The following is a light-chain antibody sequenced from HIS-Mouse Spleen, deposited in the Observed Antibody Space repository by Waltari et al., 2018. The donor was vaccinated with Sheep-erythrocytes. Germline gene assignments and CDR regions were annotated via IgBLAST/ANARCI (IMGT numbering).Light chain of an antibody. J-gene: IGLJ1*01. V-gene: IGLV2-11*01. CDR3: CSYAGSYNHV. CDR1: SSDVGGYNY. Sequence: QSALTQPRPVSGSPGQSVTISCTGTSSDVGGYNYVSWYQQHPGKAPKLMIYDVSKRPSGVPYRFSGSKSGNTASLTISGLPAEDEADYYCCSYAGSYNHVFATGTKVTVL. CDR2: DVS.